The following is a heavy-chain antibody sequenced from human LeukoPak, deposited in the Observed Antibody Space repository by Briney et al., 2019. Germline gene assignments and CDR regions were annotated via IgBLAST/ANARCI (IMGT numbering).Heavy chain of an antibody. CDR3: AKDRQRIAAAGYAFDI. V-gene: IGHV3-30-3*01. D-gene: IGHD6-13*01. CDR2: ISDDETYK. J-gene: IGHJ3*02. CDR1: GFTFNSYS. Sequence: GGSLRLSCAASGFTFNSYSMHWVRQAPGKGLEWVTAISDDETYKFYADSVKGRFTISRDNSKNTLYLQMNSLRAEDTAVYYCAKDRQRIAAAGYAFDIWGQGTMVTVSS.